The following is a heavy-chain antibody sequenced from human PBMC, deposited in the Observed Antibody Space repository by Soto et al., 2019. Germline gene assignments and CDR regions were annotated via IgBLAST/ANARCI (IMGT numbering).Heavy chain of an antibody. D-gene: IGHD1-26*01. CDR2: IDPGDSST. CDR1: GYSFTTYW. V-gene: IGHV5-10-1*01. CDR3: ARLEKWYYNYYGLDV. J-gene: IGHJ6*02. Sequence: GESLKISCQGSGYSFTTYWISWVRQMPGKGLEWMGKIDPGDSSTNYSPSFRGHITISVDRSINTAHLQFSSLKAADTAVYYCARLEKWYYNYYGLDVWGQGTMVTVSS.